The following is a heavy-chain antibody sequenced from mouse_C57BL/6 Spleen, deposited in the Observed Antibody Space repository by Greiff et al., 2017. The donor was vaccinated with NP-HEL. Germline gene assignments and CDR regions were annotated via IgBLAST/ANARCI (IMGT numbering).Heavy chain of an antibody. V-gene: IGHV1-69*01. J-gene: IGHJ2*01. Sequence: VQLQQPGAELVMPGASVKLSCKASGYTFTSYWMHWVKQRPGQGLEWIGEIDPSDSYTNYNQKFKGKSTLTVDKSSSTAYMQLSSLTSEDSAVYYCARGYYGSGSADYWGQGTTLTVSS. CDR3: ARGYYGSGSADY. D-gene: IGHD1-1*01. CDR2: IDPSDSYT. CDR1: GYTFTSYW.